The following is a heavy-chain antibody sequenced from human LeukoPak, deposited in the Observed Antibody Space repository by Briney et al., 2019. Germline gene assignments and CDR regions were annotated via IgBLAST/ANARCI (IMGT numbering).Heavy chain of an antibody. CDR1: GYSFTSYG. Sequence: ASVTVSCKASGYSFTSYGISWVRQAPGQGLEWMGWINTHNGATNYAQHFQGRVTMTTDTAVTTAYMDLDGLISDDAAVYFCARGPIGGLRKGFDIWGQGTLVTVSS. V-gene: IGHV1-18*01. J-gene: IGHJ4*02. CDR2: INTHNGAT. CDR3: ARGPIGGLRKGFDI. D-gene: IGHD1-26*01.